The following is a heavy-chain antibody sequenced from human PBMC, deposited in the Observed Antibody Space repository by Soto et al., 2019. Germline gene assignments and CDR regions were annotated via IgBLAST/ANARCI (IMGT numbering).Heavy chain of an antibody. D-gene: IGHD3-22*01. J-gene: IGHJ6*02. CDR2: IIPIFGTA. V-gene: IGHV1-69*13. CDR3: ARDPYYYDISGYYRGDYYYCMDV. Sequence: GASVKVSCKASGGTFSSYAISWVRQAPGQGLEWMGGIIPIFGTANYAQKFQGRVTITADESTSTAYMELSSLRSEDTAVYYCARDPYYYDISGYYRGDYYYCMDVWGQGTTVTVS. CDR1: GGTFSSYA.